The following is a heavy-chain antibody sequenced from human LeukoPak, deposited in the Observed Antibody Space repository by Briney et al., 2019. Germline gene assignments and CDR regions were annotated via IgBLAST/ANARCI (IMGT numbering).Heavy chain of an antibody. J-gene: IGHJ4*02. CDR1: GFTFSSYT. CDR3: ARGATGTTDFDY. CDR2: ITSSSIYI. Sequence: GGSLRLSCAASGFTFSSYTMNWVRQAPGKGLEWVSSITSSSIYIYYADSVKGRFTISRDNAKNSLYLQMNSLRAEDTAVYYCARGATGTTDFDYWGQGTLVTVSS. V-gene: IGHV3-21*01. D-gene: IGHD1-1*01.